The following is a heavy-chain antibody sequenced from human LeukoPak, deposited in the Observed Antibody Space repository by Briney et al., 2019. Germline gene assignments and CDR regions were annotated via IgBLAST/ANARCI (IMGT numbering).Heavy chain of an antibody. CDR2: LYYSGST. D-gene: IGHD5-24*01. J-gene: IGHJ4*02. CDR1: GGSISSYY. V-gene: IGHV4-59*08. Sequence: PSGTLSLTCTVSGGSISSYYWSWIRQPPGKGLEWIGYLYYSGSTKYNPSLKSRVTISVDTSKNQFYLKLTSVTAADTAVYYCARCGDDYNGFDYWGQGTLVTVSS. CDR3: ARCGDDYNGFDY.